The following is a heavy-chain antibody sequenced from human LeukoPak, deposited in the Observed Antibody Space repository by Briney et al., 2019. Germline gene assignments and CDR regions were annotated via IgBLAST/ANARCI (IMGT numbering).Heavy chain of an antibody. V-gene: IGHV3-23*01. CDR2: ITGPADTT. Sequence: GRSLRLSCAASGFNFNNFAMSSVRQAPGKGPEWLSPITGPADTTYYAESVKGRFTVSREYYKSMVYLQMPSQSGEDRAIYYCAKGAEIDHWGQGTMVTVSS. CDR3: AKGAEIDH. CDR1: GFNFNNFA. J-gene: IGHJ4*02.